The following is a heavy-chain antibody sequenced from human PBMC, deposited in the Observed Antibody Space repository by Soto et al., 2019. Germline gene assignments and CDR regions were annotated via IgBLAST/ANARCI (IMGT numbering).Heavy chain of an antibody. J-gene: IGHJ4*02. V-gene: IGHV1-69*02. D-gene: IGHD3-3*01. CDR1: VGTFSSYT. Sequence: SVKVSCKASVGTFSSYTISWVRQAPGQGLEWMGRIIPILGIANYAQKFQGRVTITADKSTSTAYMELSSLRSEDTAVYYCAINSGLLDLGLDYWGQGTLVTVSS. CDR3: AINSGLLDLGLDY. CDR2: IIPILGIA.